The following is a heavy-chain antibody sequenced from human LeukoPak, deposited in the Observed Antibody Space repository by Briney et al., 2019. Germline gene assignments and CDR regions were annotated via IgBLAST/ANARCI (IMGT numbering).Heavy chain of an antibody. CDR3: AREGYYDSSGYYIAEFDY. D-gene: IGHD3-22*01. Sequence: PSETLSLTCTVSGGSISSSSYYWGWIRQPPGKGLEWIGSIYYSGSTYYNPSLKSRVTISLDTSKNQFSLKLSSVTAADTAVYYCAREGYYDSSGYYIAEFDYWGQGTLVTVSS. CDR1: GGSISSSSYY. J-gene: IGHJ4*02. V-gene: IGHV4-39*07. CDR2: IYYSGST.